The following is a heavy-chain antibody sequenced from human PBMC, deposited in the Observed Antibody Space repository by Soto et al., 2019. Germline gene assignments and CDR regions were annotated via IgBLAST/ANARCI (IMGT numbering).Heavy chain of an antibody. J-gene: IGHJ3*02. CDR1: GFPFSSYA. D-gene: IGHD3-16*01. V-gene: IGHV3-23*01. CDR2: ISGSGGRT. Sequence: GGSLRLSCVASGFPFSSYAMSWVRQTPGKGLEWVSGISGSGGRTYYADSVKGRFTISRGNSNNTLSLQMHILRVEDTAVYFCAKGGYYSLFDIWGQGTMVTVSS. CDR3: AKGGYYSLFDI.